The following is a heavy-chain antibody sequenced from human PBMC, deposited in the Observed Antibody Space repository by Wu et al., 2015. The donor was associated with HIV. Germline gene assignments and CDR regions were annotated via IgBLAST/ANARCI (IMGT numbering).Heavy chain of an antibody. CDR3: ARGAEQLAPYWYFDL. D-gene: IGHD6-6*01. V-gene: IGHV1-18*01. CDR2: ISADNDNR. CDR1: GYTFISYG. Sequence: QVQLVQSGAEVKKPGASVKVSCKASGYTFISYGINWVRQAPGQGLEWMGWISADNDNRNYVQKFQGRVTMTTDTSTSTAYMELRSLRSDDTAVYYCARGAEQLAPYWYFDLWGRGTLVTVSS. J-gene: IGHJ2*01.